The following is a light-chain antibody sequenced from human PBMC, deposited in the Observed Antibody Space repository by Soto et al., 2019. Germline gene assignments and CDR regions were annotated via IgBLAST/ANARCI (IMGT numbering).Light chain of an antibody. Sequence: EIVLTQSPGTLSLSPGERATLSCRASQSVSSSYLAWYQQKPGRAPRLLIYAASSRATGIPDRFSGSGSGTDLTLTISRLEPEDFAVYYCQQYGDSPPYTFGQGTKLEIK. J-gene: IGKJ2*01. CDR2: AAS. V-gene: IGKV3-20*01. CDR3: QQYGDSPPYT. CDR1: QSVSSSY.